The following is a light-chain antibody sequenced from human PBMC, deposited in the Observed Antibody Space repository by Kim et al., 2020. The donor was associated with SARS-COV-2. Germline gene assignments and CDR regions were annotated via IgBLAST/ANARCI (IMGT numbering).Light chain of an antibody. CDR1: SSDVGGYNY. CDR3: CSYAGSYTHVV. Sequence: QSALTQPRSVSGSPGQSVTISCTGTSSDVGGYNYVSWYQQHPGKAPKLMIYDVSKRPSGVPDSFSGSKSGNTASLTISGLQAEDEADYYCCSYAGSYTHVVFGGGTQLTVL. V-gene: IGLV2-11*01. CDR2: DVS. J-gene: IGLJ2*01.